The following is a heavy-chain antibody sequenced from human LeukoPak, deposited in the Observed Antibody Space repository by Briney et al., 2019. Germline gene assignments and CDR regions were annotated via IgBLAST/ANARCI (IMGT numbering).Heavy chain of an antibody. CDR2: ISYDGSNK. D-gene: IGHD1-26*01. Sequence: PGGSLRLSCAASGFTFRNFPMHWVRQAPGKGLEWVAVISYDGSNKYYADSVKGRFTISRDNSKNTLYLQMNSLRAEDTAVYYCARGTSGSYYVVPYYFDYWGQGTLVTVSS. V-gene: IGHV3-30-3*01. CDR1: GFTFRNFP. CDR3: ARGTSGSYYVVPYYFDY. J-gene: IGHJ4*02.